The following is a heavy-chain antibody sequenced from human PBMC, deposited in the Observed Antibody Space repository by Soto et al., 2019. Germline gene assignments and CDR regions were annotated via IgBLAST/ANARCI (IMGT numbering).Heavy chain of an antibody. V-gene: IGHV4-59*01. J-gene: IGHJ4*02. Sequence: SETLSLTCTVSGGSISSYYWSWIRQPPGKGLEWIGYIYYSGSTNYNPSLKSRVTISVDTSKNQFSLKLSSVTAADTAVYYCARAQTTVTTVYYFDYWGQGTLVTVS. CDR3: ARAQTTVTTVYYFDY. CDR1: GGSISSYY. D-gene: IGHD4-17*01. CDR2: IYYSGST.